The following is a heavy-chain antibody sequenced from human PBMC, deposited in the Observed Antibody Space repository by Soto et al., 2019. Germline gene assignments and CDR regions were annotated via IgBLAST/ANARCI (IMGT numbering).Heavy chain of an antibody. CDR2: MNPNSGNT. Sequence: QVQLVQSGAEVKKPGASVKVSCKASGYTFTSYDINWVRQATGQGLEWMGWMNPNSGNTGYAQNFQGRVTXXRXTXTSTAYMELSSLRSEDTAVYYCARGRWYGDSPPLDYWGQGTLVTVSS. D-gene: IGHD4-17*01. CDR1: GYTFTSYD. CDR3: ARGRWYGDSPPLDY. V-gene: IGHV1-8*01. J-gene: IGHJ4*02.